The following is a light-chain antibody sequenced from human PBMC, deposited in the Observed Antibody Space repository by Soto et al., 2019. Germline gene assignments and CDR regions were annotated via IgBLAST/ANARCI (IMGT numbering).Light chain of an antibody. Sequence: QSVLTQPPSASGTPGQRVTIACSGSSSNIGSTTVKWYQQLPGTAPKLLIYNNNQRPSGVTDRFSGSKSGTSASLAISGLQSEDESDYYSAAWDDSLNGVVFGGGTKLAVL. CDR3: AAWDDSLNGVV. CDR2: NNN. CDR1: SSNIGSTT. V-gene: IGLV1-44*01. J-gene: IGLJ3*02.